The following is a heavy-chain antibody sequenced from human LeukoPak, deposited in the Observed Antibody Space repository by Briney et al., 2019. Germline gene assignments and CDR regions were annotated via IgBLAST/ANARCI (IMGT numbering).Heavy chain of an antibody. V-gene: IGHV3-7*01. J-gene: IGHJ2*01. CDR2: IKQDESEK. Sequence: GGSLRLSCAASGFSFSRYWMSWVRQAPGKGLEWVANIKQDESEKYYVDSVKGRFTISRDNAKNSLYLQMNSLRVEDTAVYYCARDVDGDLDLWGRGTLVTVSS. CDR1: GFSFSRYW. D-gene: IGHD4-17*01. CDR3: ARDVDGDLDL.